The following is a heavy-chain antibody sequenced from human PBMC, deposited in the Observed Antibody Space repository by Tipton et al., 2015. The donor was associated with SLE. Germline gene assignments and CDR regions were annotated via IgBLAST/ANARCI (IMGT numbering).Heavy chain of an antibody. J-gene: IGHJ3*01. CDR3: ARHGYDFWSGYYHHVFDV. CDR1: GGSITGYY. V-gene: IGHV4-59*08. CDR2: IDQFGSA. D-gene: IGHD3-3*01. Sequence: TLSLTCIVSGGSITGYYWSWIRQPPGKRLEWIDYIDQFGSANYNPSLQNRVTISVGRSKTQFSLKLRSVSAADSAMYYCARHGYDFWSGYYHHVFDVWGQGTMLTVSS.